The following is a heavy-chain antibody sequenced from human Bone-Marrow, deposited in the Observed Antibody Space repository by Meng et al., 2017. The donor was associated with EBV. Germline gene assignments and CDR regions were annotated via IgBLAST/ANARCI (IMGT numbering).Heavy chain of an antibody. CDR1: GASITTPNYY. CDR2: FYSVTTT. D-gene: IGHD4-17*01. J-gene: IGHJ4*02. CDR3: VRGYDYGDYVDY. Sequence: QLQLQESAPGLVKPSETLSLICTVSGASITTPNYYWGWIRQPPGKGLEWIGTFYSVTTTFYNPSLRSRLAISVDTSKNQFSLRLTSLTAADTAVYYCVRGYDYGDYVDYWGQGTLVTVSS. V-gene: IGHV4-39*07.